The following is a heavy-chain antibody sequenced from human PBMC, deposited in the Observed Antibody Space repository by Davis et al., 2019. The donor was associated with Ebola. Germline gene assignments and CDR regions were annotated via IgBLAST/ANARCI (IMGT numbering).Heavy chain of an antibody. D-gene: IGHD6-13*01. Sequence: GESLKISCTDSVITFSSYAMIWVRQAPGKGLEWVSAISGSGGSTYYADSEKGRFTISRDNSKNTLYLQMTSLRAEDTAVYYWARSIMARGSRGYWGQGTLVTVSS. CDR1: VITFSSYA. CDR3: ARSIMARGSRGY. J-gene: IGHJ4*02. CDR2: ISGSGGST. V-gene: IGHV3-23*01.